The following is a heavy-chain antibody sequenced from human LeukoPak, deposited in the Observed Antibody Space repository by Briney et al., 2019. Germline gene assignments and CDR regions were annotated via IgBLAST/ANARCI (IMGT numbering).Heavy chain of an antibody. CDR1: GYTFSNYA. D-gene: IGHD3-3*01. J-gene: IGHJ5*02. Sequence: GGSLRLSCAASGYTFSNYAMTWVRQAPGKGLEWVSAISGSDGSTYYSDSVTGRFSISRDNAKNTLYLQMTSLRTDDTAVYYWAKGRCGFWCALQIDLWGQGTLVTVSS. V-gene: IGHV3-23*01. CDR2: ISGSDGST. CDR3: AKGRCGFWCALQIDL.